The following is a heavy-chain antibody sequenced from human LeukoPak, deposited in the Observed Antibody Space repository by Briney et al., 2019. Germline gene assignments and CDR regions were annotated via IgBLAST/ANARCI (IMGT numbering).Heavy chain of an antibody. J-gene: IGHJ5*02. CDR2: IIPIFGTA. D-gene: IGHD6-6*01. CDR3: ARGSIAARLSWFDP. CDR1: GYTFNNYA. Sequence: SVKVSCKASGYTFNNYAMHWVRQAPGQGLEWMGGIIPIFGTANYAQKSQGRVTITADESTSTAYMELSSLRSEDTAVYYCARGSIAARLSWFDPWGQGTLVTVSS. V-gene: IGHV1-69*13.